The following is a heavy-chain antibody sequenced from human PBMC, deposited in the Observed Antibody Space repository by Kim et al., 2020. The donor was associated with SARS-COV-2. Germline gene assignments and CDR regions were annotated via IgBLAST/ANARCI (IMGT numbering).Heavy chain of an antibody. V-gene: IGHV4-31*03. J-gene: IGHJ4*02. CDR2: ITDSGTT. CDR3: ARGLYSGGGVYRGIDY. CDR1: GGSISGGGYY. Sequence: SETLSLTCTVSGGSISGGGYYWTWIRQYPGKGLEWIGYITDSGTTYYNPALKSRITMSIDMSENHLSLKLNSLTAADAAVYYCARGLYSGGGVYRGIDYWGQGALVAVSS. D-gene: IGHD2-15*01.